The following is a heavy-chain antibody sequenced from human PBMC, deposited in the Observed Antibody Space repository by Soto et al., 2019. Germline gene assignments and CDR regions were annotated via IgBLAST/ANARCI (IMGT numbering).Heavy chain of an antibody. J-gene: IGHJ2*01. CDR2: IKPDGSEK. Sequence: EVQLVESGGGLVQPGGSLRLSCAASGFTFGPYWLTWVRQAPGKGLEWVAKIKPDGSEKYYVDSVKGRFTISRDNTKTSLYLQMNSLRAEDTAVYYCARPYTVAGSSYWCFDLWGRGTLGTVSS. CDR1: GFTFGPYW. D-gene: IGHD3-16*01. V-gene: IGHV3-7*01. CDR3: ARPYTVAGSSYWCFDL.